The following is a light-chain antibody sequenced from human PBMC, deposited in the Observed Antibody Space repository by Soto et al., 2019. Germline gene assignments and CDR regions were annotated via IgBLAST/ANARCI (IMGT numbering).Light chain of an antibody. CDR1: LTVSNN. Sequence: DIVMTQSPATLSVSPGERATLSCRASLTVSNNLAWYQQKPGQAPRLLIYYASTRATGIPDRFSGSGSVKDFTLTISSVQSEDVAVYYCQQYNNWPPGATFGPGTRVDI. J-gene: IGKJ3*01. CDR2: YAS. CDR3: QQYNNWPPGAT. V-gene: IGKV3-15*01.